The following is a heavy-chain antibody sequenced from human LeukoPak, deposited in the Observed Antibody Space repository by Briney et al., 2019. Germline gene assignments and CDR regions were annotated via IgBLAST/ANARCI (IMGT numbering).Heavy chain of an antibody. CDR1: GYTFTGYY. CDR3: ARFSGSYYGSGAFDI. J-gene: IGHJ3*02. CDR2: MNPNSGNT. V-gene: IGHV1-8*03. Sequence: ASVKVSCKAAGYTFTGYYMFWVRQAPGQGLEWMGWMNPNSGNTGYPQRFQGRVTITRNTSISTAYMELSSLRSEDTAVYYCARFSGSYYGSGAFDIWGQGTIITVSS. D-gene: IGHD1-26*01.